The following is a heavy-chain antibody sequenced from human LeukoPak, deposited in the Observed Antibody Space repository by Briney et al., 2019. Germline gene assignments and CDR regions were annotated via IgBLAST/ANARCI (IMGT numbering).Heavy chain of an antibody. Sequence: GASVKVSCKASGYTFTGYYMHWVRQAPGQGLEWMGWINPNSGGTNYAQKFQGRVTMTRDTSISTAYIELSRLRSDDTAVYYCARDGKLWFGELLRNWFDPWGQGTLVTVSS. V-gene: IGHV1-2*02. CDR1: GYTFTGYY. D-gene: IGHD3-10*01. CDR2: INPNSGGT. CDR3: ARDGKLWFGELLRNWFDP. J-gene: IGHJ5*02.